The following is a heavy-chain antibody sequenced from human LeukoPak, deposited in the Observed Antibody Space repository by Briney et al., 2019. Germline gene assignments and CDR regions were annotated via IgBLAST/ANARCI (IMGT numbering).Heavy chain of an antibody. D-gene: IGHD6-13*01. Sequence: SVKVSCKASRGTFRSYAISWVRQAPGQGLEWMGGIIPIFGTANYAQKFQGRVTITADESTSTAYMELSSLRSEDTAVYYCASPTPRYSSSWPPLYYFDYWGQGTLVTVSS. CDR3: ASPTPRYSSSWPPLYYFDY. J-gene: IGHJ4*02. CDR1: RGTFRSYA. V-gene: IGHV1-69*13. CDR2: IIPIFGTA.